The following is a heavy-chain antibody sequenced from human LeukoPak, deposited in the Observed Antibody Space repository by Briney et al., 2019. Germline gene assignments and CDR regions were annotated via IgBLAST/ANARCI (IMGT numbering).Heavy chain of an antibody. CDR1: GFTFSDYC. CDR2: INHSGSI. J-gene: IGHJ4*02. D-gene: IGHD1-26*01. CDR3: ARARSGKWGFDY. V-gene: IGHV4-34*01. Sequence: GSLRLSCAASGFTFSDYCMSWIRQPPGRGLEWIGEINHSGSINYNPSLKSRVTISVDTSKNQFSLKLSSVTAADTAVYYCARARSGKWGFDYWGQGTLVTVSS.